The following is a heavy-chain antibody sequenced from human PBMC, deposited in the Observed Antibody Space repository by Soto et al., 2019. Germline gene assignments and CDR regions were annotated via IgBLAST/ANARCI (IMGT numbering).Heavy chain of an antibody. J-gene: IGHJ4*02. V-gene: IGHV4-34*01. CDR2: INHSGST. Sequence: QVQLQQWGAGLLKPSETLSLTCAVYGGSFSGYYWTWIRQPPGTGLEWIGEINHSGSTNYNPSLKXXVTISVDTSKNQFSLKLTSVTAADTAVYYCARDKITCLFDYWGQGTLVTVSS. CDR1: GGSFSGYY. D-gene: IGHD3-10*01. CDR3: ARDKITCLFDY.